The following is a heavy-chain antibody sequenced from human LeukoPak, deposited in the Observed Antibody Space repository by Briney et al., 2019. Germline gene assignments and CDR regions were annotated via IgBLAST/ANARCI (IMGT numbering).Heavy chain of an antibody. CDR3: ARQPSGTAAFDI. V-gene: IGHV4-59*08. Sequence: SETLSLTCAVSGGSISNYYWSRIRQPPGKELEWIGYIYFSGGNTNYNPSFKSRVTISVDTSKNQFFLRLNSVTAADTAVYYCARQPSGTAAFDIWGQGTVVTVSS. J-gene: IGHJ3*02. D-gene: IGHD1-14*01. CDR2: IYFSGGNT. CDR1: GGSISNYY.